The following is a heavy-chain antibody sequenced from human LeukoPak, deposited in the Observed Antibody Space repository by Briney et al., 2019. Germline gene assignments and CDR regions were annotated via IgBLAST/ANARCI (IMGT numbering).Heavy chain of an antibody. CDR1: GFTFTNYA. CDR2: ISPGGST. Sequence: PGGSLRLSCAASGFTFTNYAMSWVRQAPGRGLEWVSNISPGGSTNYADSVKGRFTISRDNYKNTMYLQMNSLRAEDTAVYYCAKRSSSGGPFDYWGQGILVTVSS. D-gene: IGHD3-10*01. CDR3: AKRSSSGGPFDY. J-gene: IGHJ4*02. V-gene: IGHV3-23*01.